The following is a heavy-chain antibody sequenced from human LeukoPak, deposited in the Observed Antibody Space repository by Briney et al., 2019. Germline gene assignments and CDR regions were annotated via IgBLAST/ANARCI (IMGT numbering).Heavy chain of an antibody. D-gene: IGHD3-10*01. V-gene: IGHV3-43D*03. Sequence: GGSLRLSCAASGFTFDDYAMHWVRQAPGKGLEWVSLISWDGGSTYYADSVKGRFTISRDNAKNSLYLQMNSLRAEDTAVYYCARGRLLLWFGDPPDFDYWGQGTLVTVSS. CDR3: ARGRLLLWFGDPPDFDY. CDR2: ISWDGGST. J-gene: IGHJ4*02. CDR1: GFTFDDYA.